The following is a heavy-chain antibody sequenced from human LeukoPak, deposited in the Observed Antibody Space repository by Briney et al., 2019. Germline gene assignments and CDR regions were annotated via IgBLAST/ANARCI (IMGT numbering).Heavy chain of an antibody. J-gene: IGHJ4*02. D-gene: IGHD4-17*01. CDR3: ATATTVTTPLNY. CDR2: IYPGDSNT. V-gene: IGHV5-51*01. Sequence: HGESLKNSCEGSGYSFTSYWIGWVRQMPGKGLEWMGIIYPGDSNTRYSPSFQGQVTISADKSISTAYLQWSSLKASDTAMYYCATATTVTTPLNYWGQGTLVTASS. CDR1: GYSFTSYW.